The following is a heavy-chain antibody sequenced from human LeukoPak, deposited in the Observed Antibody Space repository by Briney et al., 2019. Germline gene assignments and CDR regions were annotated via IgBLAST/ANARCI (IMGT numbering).Heavy chain of an antibody. Sequence: SETLSLTCTVSGGSVSSGSYYWSWIRQPPGKGLEWIGYIYYSGSTNYNPSLKSRVTISVDTSKNQFSLKLSSVTAADMAVYYCARARGNYFDYWGQGTLVTVSS. CDR1: GGSVSSGSYY. V-gene: IGHV4-61*01. D-gene: IGHD3-10*01. CDR3: ARARGNYFDY. J-gene: IGHJ4*02. CDR2: IYYSGST.